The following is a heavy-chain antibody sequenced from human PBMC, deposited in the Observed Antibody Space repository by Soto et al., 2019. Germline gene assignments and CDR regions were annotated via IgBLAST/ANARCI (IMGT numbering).Heavy chain of an antibody. CDR1: GFNVSVNY. J-gene: IGHJ6*02. V-gene: IGHV3-53*01. CDR2: INGGGST. CDR3: VREKFYYGMDV. Sequence: EVQLVESGGGLIQPGGSLRLSCAASGFNVSVNYMNWVRQAPGKGLEWVSVINGGGSTNYADSVRGRFTISRDTSKNTLSPQMNSLRAEDTAVYYCVREKFYYGMDVWGQGTTVIVSS.